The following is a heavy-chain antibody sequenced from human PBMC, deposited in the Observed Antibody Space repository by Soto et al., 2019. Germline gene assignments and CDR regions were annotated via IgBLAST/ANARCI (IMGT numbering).Heavy chain of an antibody. D-gene: IGHD6-19*01. Sequence: EVQLVESGGGLVQPGGSLRLSCAASGFTFSNYWMRWVRQVPGKGLVWVSDMSGDGRTLRYADSVKGRFSISRDNAKNTLYLQMNSLRAEDTAIYYCVREDSAWDSRGSFDFWGRGTMVTVS. CDR2: MSGDGRTL. CDR3: VREDSAWDSRGSFDF. CDR1: GFTFSNYW. J-gene: IGHJ3*01. V-gene: IGHV3-74*01.